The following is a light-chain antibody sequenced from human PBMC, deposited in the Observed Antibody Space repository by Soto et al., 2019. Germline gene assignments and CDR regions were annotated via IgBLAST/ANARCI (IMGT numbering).Light chain of an antibody. CDR3: QHYHGWPIT. CDR1: SSVSSRD. CDR2: GAS. V-gene: IGKV3D-15*01. J-gene: IGKJ5*01. Sequence: TVLTQSPDTLSLSPGGRATLSCRASSSVSSRDLAWYQQKPGQGPRLLMYGASNRATGIPDRFSGSGSGTEFTLTISSLQSEDFAVYYCQHYHGWPITFGQGTRLEIK.